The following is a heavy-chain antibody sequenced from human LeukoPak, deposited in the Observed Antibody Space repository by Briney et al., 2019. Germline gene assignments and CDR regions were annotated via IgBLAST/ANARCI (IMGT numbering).Heavy chain of an antibody. CDR2: IYSGDNT. Sequence: GGSLRLSCAASGFTFSSYAMSWVRQAPGKGLEWVSFIYSGDNTYYADSVKGRFTISRDNSRNTLYLQMNTLRAEDTAVYYCARGRKYCSSTSSCYAGDFDCWGQGTLVTVSS. V-gene: IGHV3-66*01. D-gene: IGHD2-2*01. J-gene: IGHJ4*02. CDR1: GFTFSSYA. CDR3: ARGRKYCSSTSSCYAGDFDC.